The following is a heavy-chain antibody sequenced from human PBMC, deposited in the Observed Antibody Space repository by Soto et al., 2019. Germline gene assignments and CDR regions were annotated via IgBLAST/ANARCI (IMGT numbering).Heavy chain of an antibody. Sequence: QVQLQQWGAGLLKPSETLSLTCAVYGGSFRGYYWSWIRQPPGKGLEWIGEINHSVSTNYNPSLKSRVTISVDTSNNQFALKMSSVTAADTAVYYCASLSTVTTQHYWGQGTLVTVSS. V-gene: IGHV4-34*01. D-gene: IGHD4-17*01. CDR2: INHSVST. CDR1: GGSFRGYY. CDR3: ASLSTVTTQHY. J-gene: IGHJ4*02.